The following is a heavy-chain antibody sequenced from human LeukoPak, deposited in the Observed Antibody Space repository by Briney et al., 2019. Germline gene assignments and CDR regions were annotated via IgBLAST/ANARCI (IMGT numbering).Heavy chain of an antibody. D-gene: IGHD3-10*01. CDR3: AKAYFRGVNNNWFDL. V-gene: IGHV3-23*01. J-gene: IGHJ5*02. CDR2: ISGSGGST. CDR1: GFTFSRYA. Sequence: PVGSLRLSCAASGFTFSRYAMSWVRQAPGKGLKWVSAISGSGGSTYYADSVKGRFTISRDNSKNTLYLQMNSLRAEDTAVYYCAKAYFRGVNNNWFDLWGQGTLVTVSS.